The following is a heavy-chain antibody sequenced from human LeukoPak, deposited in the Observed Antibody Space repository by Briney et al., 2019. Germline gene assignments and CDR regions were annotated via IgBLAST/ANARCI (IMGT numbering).Heavy chain of an antibody. CDR1: GFTFSSYA. V-gene: IGHV3-23*01. D-gene: IGHD3-10*01. Sequence: PGGSLRLSCAASGFTFSSYAMSWVRQAPGKGLEWVSAISGSGGSTYYADSVKSRFTISRDNSKNTLYLQMNSLRAEDTAVYYCAKDLSWFGELLSPGAFDIWGQGTMVTVSS. J-gene: IGHJ3*02. CDR3: AKDLSWFGELLSPGAFDI. CDR2: ISGSGGST.